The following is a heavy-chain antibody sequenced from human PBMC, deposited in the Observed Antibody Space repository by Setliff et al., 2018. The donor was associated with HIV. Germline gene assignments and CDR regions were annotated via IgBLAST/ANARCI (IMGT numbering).Heavy chain of an antibody. CDR3: ARAYNVYDYRFDSSGYDY. CDR1: GDTLSSYA. J-gene: IGHJ4*02. Sequence: GASVKVSCKTSGDTLSSYAITWVRQAPGQGLEWMGRIIPIFGTADYAQKFQGRVTLTADESTSIAYMELNSLRSEDTAVYYCARAYNVYDYRFDSSGYDYWGQGTLVTVSS. V-gene: IGHV1-69*13. D-gene: IGHD3-22*01. CDR2: IIPIFGTA.